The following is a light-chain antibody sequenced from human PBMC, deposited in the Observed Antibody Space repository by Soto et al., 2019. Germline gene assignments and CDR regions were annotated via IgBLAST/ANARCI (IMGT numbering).Light chain of an antibody. CDR3: SSYSRSSTLV. Sequence: QSALTQPASVSGSPEQSITISCTGTSSDVGGYNYVCWYQQHPGKAPKLMIYDVTYRPSGVSSRFSASKSGNTASLTISGLQAEDEADYYCSSYSRSSTLVFGGGTKLTVL. V-gene: IGLV2-14*03. CDR1: SSDVGGYNY. J-gene: IGLJ2*01. CDR2: DVT.